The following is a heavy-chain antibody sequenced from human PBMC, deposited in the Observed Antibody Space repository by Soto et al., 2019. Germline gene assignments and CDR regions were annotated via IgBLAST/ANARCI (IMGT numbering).Heavy chain of an antibody. J-gene: IGHJ5*02. CDR2: ISHDGSNK. CDR3: AKDRNVKGRSGSLSS. V-gene: IGHV3-30*18. CDR1: GFTFSDYG. D-gene: IGHD1-1*01. Sequence: GGSLRLSCAASGFTFSDYGMHWVRQAPGKGLEWVALISHDGSNKYYADSVKGRFTISRDNSKNTLYLQMNSLRAEDTTIYYCAKDRNVKGRSGSLSSWGQGSMVTVSS.